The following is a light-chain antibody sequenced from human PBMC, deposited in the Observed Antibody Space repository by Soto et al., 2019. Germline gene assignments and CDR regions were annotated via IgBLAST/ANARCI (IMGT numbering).Light chain of an antibody. CDR2: EVS. J-gene: IGLJ3*02. CDR3: NSYTSSSTRV. Sequence: QSALTQPASVSGSPGQSITISCTGTSSDIGRYNYVSWYQQHPGKAPKLMIYEVSTRPSGVSDRFSGFKSGNTASLTISGLQTEDEADYYCNSYTSSSTRVFGGGTQLTVL. CDR1: SSDIGRYNY. V-gene: IGLV2-14*01.